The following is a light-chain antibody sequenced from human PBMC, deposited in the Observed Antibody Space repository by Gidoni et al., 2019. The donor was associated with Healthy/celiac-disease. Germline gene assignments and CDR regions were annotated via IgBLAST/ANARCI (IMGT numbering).Light chain of an antibody. CDR2: AAS. V-gene: IGKV3-11*01. Sequence: LAPGERATLSCRASQSVSSYLAWYQQKPGQAPRLLIYAASNRATGIPARFSGSGSGTDYTLTISSLEPEDFAVYYCQQRSNWPLTFGGGTKVEIK. CDR3: QQRSNWPLT. CDR1: QSVSSY. J-gene: IGKJ4*01.